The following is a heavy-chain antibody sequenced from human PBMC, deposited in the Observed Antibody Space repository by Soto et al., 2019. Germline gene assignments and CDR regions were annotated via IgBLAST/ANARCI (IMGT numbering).Heavy chain of an antibody. V-gene: IGHV1-69*13. J-gene: IGHJ4*02. Sequence: ASVKVSCKASGGTFSSYAISWVRQAPGQGLEWMGGIIPIFGTANYAQKFQGRVTITADESTSTAYMELSSLRSEDTAVYYCARDHYDSSGYYSLIYFDYWGQGTLVTVSS. CDR1: GGTFSSYA. D-gene: IGHD3-22*01. CDR2: IIPIFGTA. CDR3: ARDHYDSSGYYSLIYFDY.